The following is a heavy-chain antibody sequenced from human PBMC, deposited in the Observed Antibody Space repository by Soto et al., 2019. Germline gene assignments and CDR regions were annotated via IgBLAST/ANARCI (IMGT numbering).Heavy chain of an antibody. CDR2: IYPGDSDT. Sequence: PGESLQISCKGSGYSFTSYWIGWVRQMPGKGLEWMGIIYPGDSDTRYSPSFQGQVTISADKSISTAYLQWSSLKASDTAMYYCARLWSGSYYAQEYFEYWGEGTLVTVSS. V-gene: IGHV5-51*01. D-gene: IGHD1-26*01. J-gene: IGHJ4*02. CDR1: GYSFTSYW. CDR3: ARLWSGSYYAQEYFEY.